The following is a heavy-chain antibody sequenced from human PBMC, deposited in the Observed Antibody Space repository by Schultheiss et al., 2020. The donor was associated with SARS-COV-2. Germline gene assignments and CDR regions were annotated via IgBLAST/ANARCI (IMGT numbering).Heavy chain of an antibody. D-gene: IGHD6-19*01. CDR2: INHSGST. CDR3: ARGQSSGWYAKH. Sequence: SETLSLTCAVSGYSISSGYYWGWIRQPPGKGLEWIGEINHSGSTNYNPSLKSRVTISVDTSKNQFSLKLSSVTAADTAVYYCARGQSSGWYAKHWGQGTLVTVSS. CDR1: GYSISSGYY. J-gene: IGHJ1*01. V-gene: IGHV4-38-2*01.